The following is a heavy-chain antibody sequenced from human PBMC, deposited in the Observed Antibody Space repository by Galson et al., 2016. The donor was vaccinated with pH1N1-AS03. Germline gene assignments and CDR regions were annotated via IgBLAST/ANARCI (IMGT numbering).Heavy chain of an antibody. D-gene: IGHD6-19*01. CDR1: GFPFSGYS. J-gene: IGHJ4*02. V-gene: IGHV3-21*01. CDR2: ISTTSSSI. Sequence: SLRLSCAASGFPFSGYSMNWVRQAPGKGLEWVSFISTTSSSIYYADSVKGRFTISRYNAKNSLFLQMNSLRDEDTAVYYCARDGPPQGISVAGSFDFWGQGTLVTVSS. CDR3: ARDGPPQGISVAGSFDF.